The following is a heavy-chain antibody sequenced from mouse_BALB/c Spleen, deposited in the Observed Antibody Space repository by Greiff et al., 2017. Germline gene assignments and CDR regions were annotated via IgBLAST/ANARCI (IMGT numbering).Heavy chain of an antibody. CDR2: ISSGGSYT. CDR3: ARFITTGNYAMDY. CDR1: GFTFSSYA. D-gene: IGHD1-1*01. J-gene: IGHJ4*01. Sequence: EVMLVESGGGLVKPGGSLKLSCAASGFTFSSYAMSWVRQSPEKRLEWVAEISSGGSYTYYPDTVTGRFTISRDNAKNTLYLEMSSLRSEDTAMYYCARFITTGNYAMDYWGQGTSVTVSS. V-gene: IGHV5-9-4*01.